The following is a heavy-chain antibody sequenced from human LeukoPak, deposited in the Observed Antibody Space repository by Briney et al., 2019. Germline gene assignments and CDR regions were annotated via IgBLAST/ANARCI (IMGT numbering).Heavy chain of an antibody. V-gene: IGHV3-23*01. CDR2: ISGSGGST. CDR1: GFTFSSYA. J-gene: IGHJ3*02. Sequence: PGGSLRLSCATSGFTFSSYAMSWVRQAPGKGLEWVSAISGSGGSTYYADSVKGRFTISRDNSKNTLYLQMNSLRAEDTAVYYCAKDSRVVVAARPDIWGQGTMVTVSS. CDR3: AKDSRVVVAARPDI. D-gene: IGHD2-15*01.